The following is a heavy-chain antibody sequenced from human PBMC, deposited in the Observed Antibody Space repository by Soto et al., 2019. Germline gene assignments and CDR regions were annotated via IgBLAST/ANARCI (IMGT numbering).Heavy chain of an antibody. Sequence: LRLSCAASGFTFSSYGMYWVRQAPGKGLEWVSLISYDGSNKYYADSVKGRFTISRDNSKNTLYLQMNSLRAEDTAVYYCAKVSVPAAILGVDYWGQGTLVTVSS. CDR2: ISYDGSNK. CDR1: GFTFSSYG. J-gene: IGHJ4*02. CDR3: AKVSVPAAILGVDY. V-gene: IGHV3-30*18. D-gene: IGHD2-2*02.